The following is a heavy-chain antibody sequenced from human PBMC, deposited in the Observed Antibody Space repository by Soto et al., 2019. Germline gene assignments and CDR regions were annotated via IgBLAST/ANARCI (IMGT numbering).Heavy chain of an antibody. CDR1: GFTFSSYV. CDR2: LSNDGTNK. V-gene: IGHV3-30-3*01. Sequence: QVQLVESGGGVVQPGRSLRLSCAASGFTFSSYVLHWVRQAPGKGLEWVAILSNDGTNKYYADSVKGRFTISRDNSKNTLHLQMSSLRTEDTAVYYCARDPGSSWSDYYYYGMDVWGQGTTVTVSS. CDR3: ARDPGSSWSDYYYYGMDV. D-gene: IGHD6-13*01. J-gene: IGHJ6*02.